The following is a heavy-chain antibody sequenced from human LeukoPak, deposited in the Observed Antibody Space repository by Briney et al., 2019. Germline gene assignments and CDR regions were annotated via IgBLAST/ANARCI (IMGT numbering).Heavy chain of an antibody. D-gene: IGHD3-10*01. V-gene: IGHV5-51*01. CDR3: ARPYYYGSGSCYFDY. J-gene: IGHJ4*02. CDR2: IYPGDSDT. CDR1: GYSFTSYG. Sequence: GESLKISCKGSGYSFTSYGIGWVRQMPGKGLECMGIIYPGDSDTRYSPSFQGQVTISADKSISTAYLQWSSLKASDTAMYYCARPYYYGSGSCYFDYWGQGTLVTVSS.